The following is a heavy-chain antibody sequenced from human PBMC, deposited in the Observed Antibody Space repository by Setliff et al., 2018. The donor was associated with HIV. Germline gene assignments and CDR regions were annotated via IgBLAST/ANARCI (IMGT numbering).Heavy chain of an antibody. CDR2: IRNDGSDK. D-gene: IGHD6-19*01. Sequence: GGSLRLSCAPSGFTFGSYAMSWVRQAPGKGLEWVAFIRNDGSDKHYVDSVKGRFTISRDNAKNTLYLQMNSLRAEDTAVYYCAGTPGYSSPPWGQGTLVTVSS. V-gene: IGHV3-30*02. J-gene: IGHJ5*02. CDR3: AGTPGYSSPP. CDR1: GFTFGSYA.